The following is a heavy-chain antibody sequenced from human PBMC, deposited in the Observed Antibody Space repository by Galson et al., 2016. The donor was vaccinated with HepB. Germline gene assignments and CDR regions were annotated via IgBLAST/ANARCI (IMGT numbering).Heavy chain of an antibody. J-gene: IGHJ6*02. V-gene: IGHV3-11*06. Sequence: SLRLSCAASGFSFSDSFMNWIRQAPGKGLEWVSYISSRSSYTNYADSVKGRFTISRDNTKNSLYLHMNSLRVEDTAVYYCARGRESYALYYGMDVWGQGTTVTVSS. CDR2: ISSRSSYT. CDR3: ARGRESYALYYGMDV. CDR1: GFSFSDSF. D-gene: IGHD3-16*02.